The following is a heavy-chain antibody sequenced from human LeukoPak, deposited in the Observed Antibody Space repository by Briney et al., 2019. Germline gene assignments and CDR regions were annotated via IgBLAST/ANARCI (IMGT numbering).Heavy chain of an antibody. CDR2: IYHSGST. J-gene: IGHJ3*02. V-gene: IGHV4-4*02. Sequence: PSETLSLTCAVSGGSISSSNWWSWVRQPPGKGLEWIGEIYHSGSTNYNPSLKSRVTISIDKSKNQFSLKLSSVTAADTAMYYCARDTTIFGAVSKAFDIWGQGTMVTVSS. CDR1: GGSISSSNW. D-gene: IGHD3-3*01. CDR3: ARDTTIFGAVSKAFDI.